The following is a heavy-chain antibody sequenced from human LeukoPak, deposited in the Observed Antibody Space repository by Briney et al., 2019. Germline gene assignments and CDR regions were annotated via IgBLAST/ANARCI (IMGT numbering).Heavy chain of an antibody. CDR3: AKSHASIWNVYDY. Sequence: PGGSLRLSCAASGFTFSSYWMHWVRQALGKGLVWVSRINSDGSTTTYADSVKGRFTISRDNSKNTLFLQMNSLRAEDAAVYYCAKSHASIWNVYDYWGQGTLVTVSS. CDR1: GFTFSSYW. V-gene: IGHV3-74*01. D-gene: IGHD1-1*01. J-gene: IGHJ4*02. CDR2: INSDGSTT.